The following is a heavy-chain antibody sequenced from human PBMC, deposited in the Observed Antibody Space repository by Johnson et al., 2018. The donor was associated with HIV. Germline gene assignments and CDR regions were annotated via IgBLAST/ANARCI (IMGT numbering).Heavy chain of an antibody. CDR3: AKNGARGDAFDI. CDR2: ISWNGGST. CDR1: GFTVSSTY. J-gene: IGHJ3*02. V-gene: IGHV3-20*04. Sequence: VQLVESGGGLIQPGGSLRLSCAASGFTVSSTYMSWVRQAPGKGLEWVSGISWNGGSTGYADSVKGRFTISRDNTKNSLHLQMNSLRGEDTALYYCAKNGARGDAFDIWGQGTMVTVSS. D-gene: IGHD2-8*01.